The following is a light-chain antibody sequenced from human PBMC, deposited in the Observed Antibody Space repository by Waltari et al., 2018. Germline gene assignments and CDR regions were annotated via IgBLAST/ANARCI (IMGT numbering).Light chain of an antibody. V-gene: IGKV1-5*03. CDR1: QSISPW. J-gene: IGKJ1*01. CDR2: KAS. Sequence: DIQMTQSPSTLSASVGDRVTITCRASQSISPWLAWYQQKPGKAPKLLISKASSLESGVPSRFSGSGSGTLFTLTISSLQSDDFVTYYCQHFITYPRTFGQGTKVEIK. CDR3: QHFITYPRT.